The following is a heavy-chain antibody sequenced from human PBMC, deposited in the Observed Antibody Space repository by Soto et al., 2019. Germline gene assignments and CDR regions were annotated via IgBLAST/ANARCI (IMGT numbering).Heavy chain of an antibody. Sequence: PGGSLRLSCAASGFTFSSYAMSWVRQAPGKGLEWVSGISGSGGSTYYADSVKGRFTISRDNPKNTLYLQMNSLRDEDTAVYYCAKGPRVLVGAPFDYWGQGTLVTVSS. J-gene: IGHJ4*02. D-gene: IGHD1-26*01. CDR2: ISGSGGST. CDR3: AKGPRVLVGAPFDY. CDR1: GFTFSSYA. V-gene: IGHV3-23*01.